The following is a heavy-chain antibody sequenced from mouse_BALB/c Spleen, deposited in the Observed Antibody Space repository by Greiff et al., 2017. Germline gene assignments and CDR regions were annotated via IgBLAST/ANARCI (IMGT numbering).Heavy chain of an antibody. Sequence: LQQPGSELVRPGASVKLSCKASGYTFTSYWMHWVKQRPGQGLEWIGNIYPGSGSTNYDEKFKGKATLTADKSSSTAYMQLSSLTSEDSAVYFCARDGYGAYWGQGTLVTVSA. D-gene: IGHD2-2*01. CDR3: ARDGYGAY. CDR2: IYPGSGST. CDR1: GYTFTSYW. J-gene: IGHJ3*01. V-gene: IGHV1S22*01.